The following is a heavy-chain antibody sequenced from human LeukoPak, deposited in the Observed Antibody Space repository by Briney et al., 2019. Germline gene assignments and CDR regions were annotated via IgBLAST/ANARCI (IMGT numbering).Heavy chain of an antibody. CDR3: ASRVGRGDDGMDV. V-gene: IGHV4-59*01. J-gene: IGHJ6*02. Sequence: SETLPLTCAVSGGSFSSYYWSWIRQPPGKGLEWIGSVNYTGSANYNPSLKSRVTISVDTSKSQFSLRLSSVTAADTAVYYCASRVGRGDDGMDVWGRGTEVSVSS. CDR2: VNYTGSA. D-gene: IGHD3-10*01. CDR1: GGSFSSYY.